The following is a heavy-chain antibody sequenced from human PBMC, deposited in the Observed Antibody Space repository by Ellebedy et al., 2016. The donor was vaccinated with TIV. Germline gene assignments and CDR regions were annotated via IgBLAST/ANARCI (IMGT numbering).Heavy chain of an antibody. D-gene: IGHD3-22*01. CDR3: ARGGDPYYYDSSGPLHPLDAFDI. CDR2: IYYSGST. V-gene: IGHV4-31*02. CDR1: GFIFNSYSFN. J-gene: IGHJ3*02. Sequence: LRLSCAASGFIFNSYSFNWVRQHPGKCLEWIGHIYYSGSTYYNPSLKSRVTISVDTSKNQFSLKLNSVTAADTAVYYCARGGDPYYYDSSGPLHPLDAFDIWGQGTMVTVSS.